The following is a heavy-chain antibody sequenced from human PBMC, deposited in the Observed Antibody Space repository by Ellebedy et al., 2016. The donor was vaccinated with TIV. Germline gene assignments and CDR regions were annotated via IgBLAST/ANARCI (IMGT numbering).Heavy chain of an antibody. J-gene: IGHJ3*02. V-gene: IGHV3-33*01. D-gene: IGHD3-3*01. CDR1: GVTFGNSD. CDR3: ARQHYDSNAFDI. Sequence: GGSLRLSXVAPGVTFGNSDMHWVRQAPGKGLEWAAVIWYDGRKRYYGDSVKGRFTISRDNSKNTLYLQMDNLRAEDTAVYFCARQHYDSNAFDIWGRGTLVTVSS. CDR2: IWYDGRKR.